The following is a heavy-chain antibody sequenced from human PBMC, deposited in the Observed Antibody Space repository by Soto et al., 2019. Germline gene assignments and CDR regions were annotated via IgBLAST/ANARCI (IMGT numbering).Heavy chain of an antibody. CDR2: IYYSGST. V-gene: IGHV4-39*01. CDR1: GGSISSSSYY. CDR3: ARDLAARSSDWFDP. D-gene: IGHD6-6*01. Sequence: SETLSLTCTVSGGSISSSSYYWGWIRQPPGKGLEWIGSIYYSGSTYYNPSLKSRVTISVDTSKNQFSLKLSSVTAADTAVYYCARDLAARSSDWFDPWGQGTLVTVSS. J-gene: IGHJ5*02.